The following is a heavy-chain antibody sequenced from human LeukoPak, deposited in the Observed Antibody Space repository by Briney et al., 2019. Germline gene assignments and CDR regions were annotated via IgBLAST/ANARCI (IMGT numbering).Heavy chain of an antibody. CDR1: GGSFSGYY. J-gene: IGHJ4*02. CDR3: ARQNYGAAPLRY. CDR2: INHSGRT. V-gene: IGHV4-34*01. D-gene: IGHD4/OR15-4a*01. Sequence: SETLSLTCAVYGGSFSGYYWSWIRQPPGKGLEWIGEINHSGRTNYNPSLKSRVTISVDTSKNQFSLKLSSVTAADAAVYYCARQNYGAAPLRYWGQGTLVTVSS.